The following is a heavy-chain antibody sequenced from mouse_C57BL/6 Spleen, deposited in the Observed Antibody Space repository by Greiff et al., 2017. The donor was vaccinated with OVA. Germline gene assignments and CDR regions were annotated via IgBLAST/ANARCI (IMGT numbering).Heavy chain of an antibody. CDR1: GYTFTSYW. D-gene: IGHD2-4*01. V-gene: IGHV1-55*01. CDR2: IYPGSGST. CDR3: AREHDYDAAWFAY. Sequence: VQLQQPGAELVKPGASVKMSCKASGYTFTSYWITWVKQRPGQGLEWIGDIYPGSGSTNYNEKFKSKATLTVDTSSSTAYMQLSSLTSEDSAVYYCAREHDYDAAWFAYWGQGTLVTVSA. J-gene: IGHJ3*01.